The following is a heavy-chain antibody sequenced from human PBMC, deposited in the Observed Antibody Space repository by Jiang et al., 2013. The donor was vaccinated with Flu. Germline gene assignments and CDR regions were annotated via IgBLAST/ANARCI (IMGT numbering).Heavy chain of an antibody. J-gene: IGHJ4*02. CDR3: AKGTDTVTTEPGGDY. V-gene: IGHV3-33*06. Sequence: GRSLRLSCAASGFTFSSYGMHWVRQAQARGWSGWLVIWYDGSNKYYADSVKGRFTISRDNSKNTLYLQMNSLRAEDTAVYYCAKGTDTVTTEPGGDYWGQGTLVTVSS. CDR1: GFTFSSYG. D-gene: IGHD4-17*01. CDR2: IWYDGSNK.